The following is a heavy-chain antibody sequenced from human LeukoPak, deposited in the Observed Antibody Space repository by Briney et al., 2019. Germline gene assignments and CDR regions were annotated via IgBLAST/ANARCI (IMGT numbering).Heavy chain of an antibody. J-gene: IGHJ4*02. D-gene: IGHD2-21*02. Sequence: SETLCLTCTVSGYSISSGYYWGWIRQPPGKGLEWIGSMYHSGSTYYNPSLKSRVAMSVDTSKNQFSLNLSSVTAADTAVYYCARMLVDGVTAIRGRYFDYWGQGTLVTVSS. CDR2: MYHSGST. V-gene: IGHV4-38-2*02. CDR3: ARMLVDGVTAIRGRYFDY. CDR1: GYSISSGYY.